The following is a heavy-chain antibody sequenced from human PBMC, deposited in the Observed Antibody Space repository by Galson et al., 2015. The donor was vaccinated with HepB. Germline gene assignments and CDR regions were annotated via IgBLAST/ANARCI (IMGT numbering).Heavy chain of an antibody. CDR2: ISGSGGST. D-gene: IGHD5-18*01. J-gene: IGHJ4*02. V-gene: IGHV3-23*01. CDR1: GFTFSSYA. CDR3: AKRQLWSQATYYFDY. Sequence: SLRLSCAASGFTFSSYAMSWVRQAPGKGLEWVSAISGSGGSTYYADSVKGRFTISRDNSKNTLYLQMNSLRAEDTAVYYCAKRQLWSQATYYFDYWGQGTLVTVSS.